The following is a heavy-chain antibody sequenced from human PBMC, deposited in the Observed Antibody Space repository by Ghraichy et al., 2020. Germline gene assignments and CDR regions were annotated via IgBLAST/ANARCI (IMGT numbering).Heavy chain of an antibody. V-gene: IGHV4-34*01. CDR2: INHSGST. J-gene: IGHJ5*02. Sequence: SQTLSLTCAVYGGSFSGYYWSWIRQPPGKGLEWIGEINHSGSTNYNPSLKSRVTISVDTSKNQFSLKLSSVTAADTAVYYCARMEAYYDFWSGYPTGRRGWFDPWGQGTLVTVSS. CDR1: GGSFSGYY. CDR3: ARMEAYYDFWSGYPTGRRGWFDP. D-gene: IGHD3-3*01.